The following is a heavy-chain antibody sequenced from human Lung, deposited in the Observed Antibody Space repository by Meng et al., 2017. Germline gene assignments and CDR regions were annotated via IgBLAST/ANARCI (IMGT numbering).Heavy chain of an antibody. CDR1: GVSFSDSY. CDR3: ARGPTTMAHDFDY. CDR2: INHSGST. J-gene: IGHJ4*02. V-gene: IGHV4-34*01. Sequence: VQPWHCGAGLLKPSAPLYLTCCVSGVSFSDSYWSWFLKPPGKGLEVIGQINHSGSTTYNPSLELRATISADTSHNNLSLKLSSVTAADSAVYYYARGPTTMAHDFDYWGQGTLVTVSS. D-gene: IGHD4-11*01.